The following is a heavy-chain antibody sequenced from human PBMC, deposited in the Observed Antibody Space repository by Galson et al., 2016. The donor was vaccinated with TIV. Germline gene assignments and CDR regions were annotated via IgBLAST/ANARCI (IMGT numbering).Heavy chain of an antibody. CDR3: ARAGYNYGLLWLPSSYWYFDL. V-gene: IGHV1-18*04. J-gene: IGHJ2*01. CDR1: GYTFNNFA. Sequence: SVKVSCKASGYTFNNFAVSWVRQAPGQGLEWMGWISTYNGETNYAQNFQGRVTLTTDTSTNTAYMELRSLRSDDTAVYYCARAGYNYGLLWLPSSYWYFDLWGRGTLVTVSS. CDR2: ISTYNGET. D-gene: IGHD5-12*01.